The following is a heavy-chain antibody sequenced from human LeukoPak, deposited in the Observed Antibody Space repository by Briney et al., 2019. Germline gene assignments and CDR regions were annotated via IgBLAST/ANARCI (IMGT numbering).Heavy chain of an antibody. CDR2: IYFGGSP. CDR3: ARVDVGAVPG. V-gene: IGHV4-39*07. CDR1: GGSISSNSYY. D-gene: IGHD6-19*01. J-gene: IGHJ4*02. Sequence: SETLSLTCSVSGGSISSNSYYWAWIRQPPGKGLEWIGSIYFGGSPSYNASLQSRITISVDTSKNQFSLNLTSVTAADTAVYYCARVDVGAVPGWGQGTLVTVSS.